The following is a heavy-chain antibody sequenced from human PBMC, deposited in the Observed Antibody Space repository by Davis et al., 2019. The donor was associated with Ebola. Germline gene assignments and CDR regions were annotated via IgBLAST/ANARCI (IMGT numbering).Heavy chain of an antibody. CDR2: ISSSSSYT. CDR1: GFTFSDYY. D-gene: IGHD2-2*03. V-gene: IGHV3-11*06. CDR3: ARDGYCISTSCYAYYYYGMDV. Sequence: GGSLRLSCAASGFTFSDYYMSWIRQAPGKGLEWVSYISSSSSYTNYADSVKGRFTISRDNAKNSLYLQMNSLRAEDTAVYYCARDGYCISTSCYAYYYYGMDVWGQGTTVTVSS. J-gene: IGHJ6*02.